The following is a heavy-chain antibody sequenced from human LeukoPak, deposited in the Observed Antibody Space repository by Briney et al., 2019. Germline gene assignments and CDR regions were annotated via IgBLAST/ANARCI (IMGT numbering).Heavy chain of an antibody. J-gene: IGHJ5*02. CDR2: IYYSGST. V-gene: IGHV4-39*01. CDR1: GGSISSSSYY. D-gene: IGHD3-22*01. Sequence: SEALSLTCTVSGGSISSSSYYWGWIRQPPGKGLEWIGSIYYSGSTYYNPSLKSRVTISVDTSKNQFSLKLSSVTAADTAVYYCARQDYYYDSSGYPSWFDPWGQGTLVTVSS. CDR3: ARQDYYYDSSGYPSWFDP.